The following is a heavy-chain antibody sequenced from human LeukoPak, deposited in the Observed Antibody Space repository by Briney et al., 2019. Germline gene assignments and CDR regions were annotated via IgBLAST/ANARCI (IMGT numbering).Heavy chain of an antibody. V-gene: IGHV3-23*01. CDR2: ISGSGGST. J-gene: IGHJ4*02. Sequence: PGGSLRLSCAASGFTFSSYAMSWVRQAPGKGLEWVSAISGSGGSTYYADSVKGRFTISRDNSKNTLYLQMNSLRAEDTAVYYCAESVSATTVTTRFDYWGQGTLVTVSS. CDR3: AESVSATTVTTRFDY. D-gene: IGHD4-11*01. CDR1: GFTFSSYA.